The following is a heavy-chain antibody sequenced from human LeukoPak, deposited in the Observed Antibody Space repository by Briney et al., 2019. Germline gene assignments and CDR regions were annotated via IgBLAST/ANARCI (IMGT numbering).Heavy chain of an antibody. D-gene: IGHD1-1*01. V-gene: IGHV1-2*02. CDR1: GYTFTGYY. J-gene: IGHJ4*02. CDR3: VRDNNSGAYFDY. CDR2: INPNSGGT. Sequence: ASVKVSCKASGYTFTGYYMHWVRQAPGQGLEWMGWINPNSGGTNYAQKFQGRVTMTRDTSINTAYMELSRLRSDDTAVYYCVRDNNSGAYFDYWGQGTLVTVSS.